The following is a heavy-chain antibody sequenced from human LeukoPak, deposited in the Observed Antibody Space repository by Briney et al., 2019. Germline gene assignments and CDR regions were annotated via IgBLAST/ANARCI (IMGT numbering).Heavy chain of an antibody. Sequence: QPEGSLRLSCAASGFTFSNYNMNWVRQAPGKGLEWISYISSSSSTKNYADSVKGRFTVSRDNAWNSLYLQMNSLRAEDTAVYYCARPMDRARRDAFDIWGHGTMVTVSS. V-gene: IGHV3-48*01. D-gene: IGHD2-2*03. CDR2: ISSSSSTK. CDR3: ARPMDRARRDAFDI. CDR1: GFTFSNYN. J-gene: IGHJ3*02.